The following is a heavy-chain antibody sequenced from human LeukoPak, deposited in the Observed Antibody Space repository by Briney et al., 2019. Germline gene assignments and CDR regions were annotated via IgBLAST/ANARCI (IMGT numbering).Heavy chain of an antibody. J-gene: IGHJ4*02. CDR2: MSSSGSTI. CDR1: GFTFSSYE. D-gene: IGHD5-18*01. Sequence: GGSLRLSCAASGFTFSSYEMNWVRQAPGTGLEWVSYMSSSGSTIYYADSVKGRFTISRDNAKNSLYLQMNSLRAEDTAVYYCARDAADTAMGDYWGQGTLVTVSS. V-gene: IGHV3-48*03. CDR3: ARDAADTAMGDY.